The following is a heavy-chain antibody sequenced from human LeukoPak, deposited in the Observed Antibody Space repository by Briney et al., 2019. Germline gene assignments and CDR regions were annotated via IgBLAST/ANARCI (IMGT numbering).Heavy chain of an antibody. D-gene: IGHD3-9*01. CDR3: ARFTIRSGYDILTGYHKPKWFDP. CDR1: GGSFSGYY. CDR2: INHSGST. J-gene: IGHJ5*02. Sequence: PSETLSLTCAVYGGSFSGYYWSWIRQPPGKGLEWIGEINHSGSTNYNPSLKSRVTISVDTSKNQFSLKLSSVTAADTAVYYCARFTIRSGYDILTGYHKPKWFDPWGQGTLVTVSS. V-gene: IGHV4-34*01.